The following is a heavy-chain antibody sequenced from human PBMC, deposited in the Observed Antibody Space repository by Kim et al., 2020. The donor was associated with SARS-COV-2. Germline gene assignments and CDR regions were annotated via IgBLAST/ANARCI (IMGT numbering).Heavy chain of an antibody. Sequence: GGSLRLSCAASGFTFSSYCIHWVRQAPGKGLEWVAVISYDGSNQNYADSVKGRFTISRDNSKNTLYLQMNSLRAEDTALYYCAKDTYYHDSSGYYIFDYWGQGTLVTVSS. V-gene: IGHV3-30*18. CDR1: GFTFSSYC. CDR3: AKDTYYHDSSGYYIFDY. D-gene: IGHD3-22*01. CDR2: ISYDGSNQ. J-gene: IGHJ4*02.